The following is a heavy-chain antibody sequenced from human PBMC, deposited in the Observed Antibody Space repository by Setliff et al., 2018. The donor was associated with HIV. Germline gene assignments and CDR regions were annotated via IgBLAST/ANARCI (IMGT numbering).Heavy chain of an antibody. Sequence: SETLSLTCAVSGDSISRNYWWSWVRQPPGKGLEWIGKIYHSGSTNFNPSLQSRVTISVDKSKNQFSLHLTSVTAADTGVYYCAQESPTTGYYYYMDVWGKGTTVTVSS. CDR1: GDSISRNYW. J-gene: IGHJ6*03. CDR2: IYHSGST. CDR3: AQESPTTGYYYYMDV. V-gene: IGHV4-4*02.